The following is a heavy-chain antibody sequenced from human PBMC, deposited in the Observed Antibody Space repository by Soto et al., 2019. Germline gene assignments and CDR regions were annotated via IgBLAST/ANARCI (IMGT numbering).Heavy chain of an antibody. CDR3: ARATDSSGDAFDI. D-gene: IGHD3-22*01. CDR2: IYYSGST. CDR1: VGSISSGGYY. J-gene: IGHJ3*02. V-gene: IGHV4-31*03. Sequence: QAQLQESGPGLVKPSQTLSLTCTVSVGSISSGGYYWSWIRQHPGKGLEWVGYIYYSGSTYYNPSLKSRVTISVDTSKNQFSLKLSSVTAADTAVYYCARATDSSGDAFDIWGQGTMVTVSS.